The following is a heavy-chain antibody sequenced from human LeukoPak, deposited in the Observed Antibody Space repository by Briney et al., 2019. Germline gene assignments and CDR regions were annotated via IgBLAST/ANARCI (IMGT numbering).Heavy chain of an antibody. Sequence: PGGSLRLSCAASGFTFSSYAMSWVRQAPGKGLEWVSAISGSGGSTYYADSVKGRFTISRDNSKNTLYLQMNSLRAEDTAVYYCAKCPLNTYCSSTSCYCYVDYWGQGTLVTVSS. CDR2: ISGSGGST. J-gene: IGHJ4*02. V-gene: IGHV3-23*01. CDR1: GFTFSSYA. D-gene: IGHD2-2*01. CDR3: AKCPLNTYCSSTSCYCYVDY.